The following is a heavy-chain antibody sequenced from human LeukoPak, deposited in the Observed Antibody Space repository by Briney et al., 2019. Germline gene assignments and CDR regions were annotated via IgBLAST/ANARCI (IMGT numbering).Heavy chain of an antibody. CDR3: ASRGSYSSSWTRDY. Sequence: SETLSLTCAVYGGSFSGYYWSWIRQPPGKGLEWIGEINHSGSTHYNPSLKSRVTISVDTYKNQFSLKLSSVTAADTAVYYCASRGSYSSSWTRDYWGQGTLVTVSS. CDR2: INHSGST. J-gene: IGHJ4*02. CDR1: GGSFSGYY. V-gene: IGHV4-34*01. D-gene: IGHD6-13*01.